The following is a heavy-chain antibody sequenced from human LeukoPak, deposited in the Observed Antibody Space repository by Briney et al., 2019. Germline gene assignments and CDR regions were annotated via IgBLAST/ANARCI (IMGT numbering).Heavy chain of an antibody. D-gene: IGHD2-2*01. CDR1: GYTFTGYY. J-gene: IGHJ5*02. V-gene: IGHV1-2*02. Sequence: ASVKVSCKASGYTFTGYYMHWVRQAPGQGLEWVRWINPNSGGTNYAQKFQGRVTMTRDTSISTAYMELSRLRSDDTAVYYCARDRVIVVVRNWFDPWGQGTLVSVSS. CDR2: INPNSGGT. CDR3: ARDRVIVVVRNWFDP.